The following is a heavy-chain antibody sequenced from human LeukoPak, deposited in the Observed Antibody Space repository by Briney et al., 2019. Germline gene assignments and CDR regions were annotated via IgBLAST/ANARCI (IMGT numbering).Heavy chain of an antibody. D-gene: IGHD3-22*01. CDR3: ARAGVGVSYYYDSSGYD. CDR1: GYTFTGYY. V-gene: IGHV1-2*06. CDR2: INPNSGGT. J-gene: IGHJ4*02. Sequence: ASVKVSCKASGYTFTGYYMHWVRQAPGQGLEWMGRINPNSGGTSYAQKFQGRVTMTRDTSISTAYMELSRLRSDDTAVYYCARAGVGVSYYYDSSGYDWGQGTLVTVSS.